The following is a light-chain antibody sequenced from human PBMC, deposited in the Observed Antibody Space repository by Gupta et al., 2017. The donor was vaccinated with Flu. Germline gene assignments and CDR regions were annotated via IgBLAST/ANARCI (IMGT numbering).Light chain of an antibody. CDR1: QSVRSN. Sequence: EIVMTQSPATLSVSLGERATLSCRASQSVRSNLAWYQQKPSQPPRLLIYGASTRATGLPARFSGSGSGTEFTLTISSLQSEDFAVYYCQQYNNWPPYTFGQGAKLEIK. CDR3: QQYNNWPPYT. J-gene: IGKJ2*01. V-gene: IGKV3-15*01. CDR2: GAS.